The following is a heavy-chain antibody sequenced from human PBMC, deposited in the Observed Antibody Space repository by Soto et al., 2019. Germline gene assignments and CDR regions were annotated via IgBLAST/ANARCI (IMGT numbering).Heavy chain of an antibody. D-gene: IGHD4-17*01. Sequence: LRLSCAASGFTFSNTWMSWVRQAPGKGLEWVGRTKSGTDGGTTDYAAPVKGRFTVSRDDSKNTLYLQMNSLKTEDTAVYYCTTFAYGCPYSWGQGALVTVSS. CDR1: GFTFSNTW. CDR2: TKSGTDGGTT. V-gene: IGHV3-15*01. CDR3: TTFAYGCPYS. J-gene: IGHJ4*02.